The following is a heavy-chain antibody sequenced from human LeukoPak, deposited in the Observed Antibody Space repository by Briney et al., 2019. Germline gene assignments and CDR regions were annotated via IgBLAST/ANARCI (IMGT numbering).Heavy chain of an antibody. CDR1: GGSISSGSYY. CDR2: IYASGST. Sequence: SETLSLTCTVSGGSISSGSYYWSWIRQPAGKGLEWIGRIYASGSTNYNPSLKSRVTISVDTSKNQLSLKLSSVTAADTAVYYCARVRGGSYTPDFDYWGQGTLVTVSS. V-gene: IGHV4-61*02. J-gene: IGHJ4*02. CDR3: ARVRGGSYTPDFDY. D-gene: IGHD1-26*01.